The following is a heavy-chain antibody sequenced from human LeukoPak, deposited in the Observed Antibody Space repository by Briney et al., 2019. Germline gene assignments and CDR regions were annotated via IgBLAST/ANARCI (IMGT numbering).Heavy chain of an antibody. Sequence: GDSLKVSCKASGYTFTSYGISWVRQAPGQGLEWMGWISSYYGNTYYAQKLQGRVTMITDTSTSTVYMELCSLRSDDTAVYFCARDLEYYGSGSNYRDVFDCWGQGTLVTVSS. J-gene: IGHJ4*02. CDR3: ARDLEYYGSGSNYRDVFDC. CDR2: ISSYYGNT. CDR1: GYTFTSYG. D-gene: IGHD3-10*01. V-gene: IGHV1-18*01.